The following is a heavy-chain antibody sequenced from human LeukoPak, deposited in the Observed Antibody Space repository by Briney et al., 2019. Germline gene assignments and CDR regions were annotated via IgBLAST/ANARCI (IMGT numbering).Heavy chain of an antibody. CDR2: ISSSSSYI. CDR1: GFTFSSYS. Sequence: PGGSLRLSCAASGFTFSSYSMNWVRQAPGKGLEWVSSISSSSSYIYYADSVKGRFTISRDNAKNSLYLQMNSLRAEDTAVYYCAGSSGWYFYFDYWGQGTLVTVPS. V-gene: IGHV3-21*01. D-gene: IGHD6-19*01. J-gene: IGHJ4*02. CDR3: AGSSGWYFYFDY.